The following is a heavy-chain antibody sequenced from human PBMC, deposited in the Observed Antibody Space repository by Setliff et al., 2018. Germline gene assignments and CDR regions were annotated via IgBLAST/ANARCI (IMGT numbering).Heavy chain of an antibody. CDR1: GYPISRGFY. D-gene: IGHD3-16*01. CDR3: ARAAARAEYSDTSAYLPFDF. Sequence: SQTLSLTCTVSGYPISRGFYWGWIRQSPGKGLEWIGSVYHSGSSYQNPSLRSRIAVSVDTSKNQFSLRLNSVTAADTAVYFCARAAARAEYSDTSAYLPFDFWGLGTLVTVS. CDR2: VYHSGSS. V-gene: IGHV4-38-2*02. J-gene: IGHJ4*02.